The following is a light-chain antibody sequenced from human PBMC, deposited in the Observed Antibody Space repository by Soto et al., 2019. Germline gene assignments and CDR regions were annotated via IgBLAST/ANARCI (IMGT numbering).Light chain of an antibody. CDR3: QQYNSWPPYT. CDR2: GAS. V-gene: IGKV3-15*01. J-gene: IGKJ2*01. CDR1: QSLRSS. Sequence: VLTQSPATLSVSPGERXXXXXXXSQSLRSSLAWYQQKPGQAPRLVLYGASTRATGVPARFSGSGSGTEFTLTISSLQSEDFAVYYCQQYNSWPPYTFGQGTKVDIK.